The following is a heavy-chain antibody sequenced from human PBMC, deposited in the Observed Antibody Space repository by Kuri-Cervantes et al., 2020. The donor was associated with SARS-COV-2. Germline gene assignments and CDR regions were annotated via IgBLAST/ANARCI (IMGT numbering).Heavy chain of an antibody. CDR3: ARGYYYDSSGYYYVGDYYYMDV. Sequence: SETLSLTCTVSGGSISSYYWSWIRQPPGKGLEWIGYIYYSGSTNYNPSLKSRVTISVDTSKNQFSLKLSSVTAADTAVYYCARGYYYDSSGYYYVGDYYYMDVWGKGTTGTVSS. D-gene: IGHD3-22*01. CDR2: IYYSGST. V-gene: IGHV4-59*01. J-gene: IGHJ6*03. CDR1: GGSISSYY.